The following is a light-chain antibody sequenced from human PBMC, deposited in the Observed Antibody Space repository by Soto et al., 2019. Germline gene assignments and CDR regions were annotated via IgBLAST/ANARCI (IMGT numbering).Light chain of an antibody. V-gene: IGKV1-12*01. CDR1: QDVGRW. Sequence: DIQMTHAPSSLSASVGDTVIITCRSSQDVGRWLSWYQQKPGKAPKILIFATSTLQSGVPSRFSGSGSGTDFTLTISSLQPEDFATYYCQQSYSIPLTFGGGTKVDIK. CDR3: QQSYSIPLT. J-gene: IGKJ4*01. CDR2: ATS.